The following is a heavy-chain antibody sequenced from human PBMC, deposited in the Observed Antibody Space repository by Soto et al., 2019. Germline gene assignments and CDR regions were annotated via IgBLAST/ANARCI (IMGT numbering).Heavy chain of an antibody. Sequence: PGGSLRLSCVASGFIFRNDYMSWVRQAPGKGLEWVAKTNQDGSEAYYVDSLEGRFTISRDNAKNLLCLEMKSLRVDDTAVYYRARDVPFSLVSWGRGTLVTVYS. CDR2: TNQDGSEA. V-gene: IGHV3-7*03. CDR3: ARDVPFSLVS. D-gene: IGHD3-16*01. J-gene: IGHJ4*02. CDR1: GFIFRNDY.